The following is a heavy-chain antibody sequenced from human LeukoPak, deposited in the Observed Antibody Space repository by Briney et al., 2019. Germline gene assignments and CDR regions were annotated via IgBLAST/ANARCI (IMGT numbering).Heavy chain of an antibody. D-gene: IGHD4-23*01. CDR1: GGSFSGYY. V-gene: IGHV4-34*01. J-gene: IGHJ1*01. CDR2: INHSGST. Sequence: SGTLSLTCAVYGGSFSGYYRSWIRQPPGKGLEWIGEINHSGSTNYNPSLKSRVTISVDTSKNQFSLKLSSVTAADTAVYYRARGRWGYGGNSGYFQHWGQGTLVTVSS. CDR3: ARGRWGYGGNSGYFQH.